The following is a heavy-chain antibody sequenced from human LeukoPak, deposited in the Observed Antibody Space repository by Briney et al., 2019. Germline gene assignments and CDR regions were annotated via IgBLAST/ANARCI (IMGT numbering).Heavy chain of an antibody. V-gene: IGHV3-48*03. D-gene: IGHD3/OR15-3a*01. CDR3: AKENESPDL. CDR2: ISSSGSTI. Sequence: GGSLRLSCAASGFTFSSYEMNWVRQAPGKGLEWVSYISSSGSTIYYADSVKGRFTISRDNAKNSLYLQMNNLGVEDTGIYYCAKENESPDLWGQGTLVTVSS. CDR1: GFTFSSYE. J-gene: IGHJ4*02.